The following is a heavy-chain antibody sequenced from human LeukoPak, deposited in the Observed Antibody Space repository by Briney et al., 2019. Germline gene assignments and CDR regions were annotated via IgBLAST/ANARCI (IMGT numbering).Heavy chain of an antibody. V-gene: IGHV4-61*02. J-gene: IGHJ6*03. Sequence: YASGSTNYNPSLKSRVTISVDTSKNQFSLMLTSVTAADTAVYFCARGPDTVTYYYYYYMDVWGKGTTVTVSS. D-gene: IGHD4-11*01. CDR2: YASGST. CDR3: ARGPDTVTYYYYYYMDV.